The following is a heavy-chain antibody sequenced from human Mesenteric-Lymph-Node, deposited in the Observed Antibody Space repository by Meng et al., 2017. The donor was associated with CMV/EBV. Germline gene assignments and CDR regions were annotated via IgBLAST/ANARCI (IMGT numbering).Heavy chain of an antibody. J-gene: IGHJ4*02. Sequence: ASVKVSCKASGYTFTGYYMHWVRQAPGQGLEWMGWINPNSGGTNYAQKFQGRVTMTRDTSISTAYMELSRLRSDDTAVYYCAGYCGGGSCYAWGFDYWGQGALVTVSS. CDR1: GYTFTGYY. D-gene: IGHD2-15*01. CDR2: INPNSGGT. CDR3: AGYCGGGSCYAWGFDY. V-gene: IGHV1-2*02.